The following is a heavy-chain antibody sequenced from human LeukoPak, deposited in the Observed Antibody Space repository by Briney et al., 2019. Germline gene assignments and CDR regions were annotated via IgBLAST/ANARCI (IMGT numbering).Heavy chain of an antibody. J-gene: IGHJ4*02. V-gene: IGHV4-61*02. Sequence: SQTLSLTCTVSGGSISSGSYYWSWIRQPAGKGLEWIGRIYTSGSTNYNPSLKSRVTISVDTSKNQFSLKLSSVTAADTAVYYCARNYGDYLFDYWGQGTLVTVSS. D-gene: IGHD4-17*01. CDR2: IYTSGST. CDR1: GGSISSGSYY. CDR3: ARNYGDYLFDY.